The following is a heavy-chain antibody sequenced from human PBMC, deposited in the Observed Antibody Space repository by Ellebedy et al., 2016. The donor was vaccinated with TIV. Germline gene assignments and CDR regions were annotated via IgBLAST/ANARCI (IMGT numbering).Heavy chain of an antibody. Sequence: GGSLRLXCAAPGFTFSGYAMHWVRQAPGKGLEWVAVISYDGSNKYYADSVKGRFTISRDNSKNTLYLQMNSLRAEDTAVYYCARSYDSSGYSDYWGQGTLVTVSS. J-gene: IGHJ4*02. CDR2: ISYDGSNK. CDR3: ARSYDSSGYSDY. V-gene: IGHV3-30-3*01. D-gene: IGHD3-22*01. CDR1: GFTFSGYA.